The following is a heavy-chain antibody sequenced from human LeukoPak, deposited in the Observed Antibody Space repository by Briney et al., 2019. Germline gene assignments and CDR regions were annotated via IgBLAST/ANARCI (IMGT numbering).Heavy chain of an antibody. CDR3: AREYYDSSGYYYLDY. D-gene: IGHD3-22*01. J-gene: IGHJ4*02. CDR1: GFTFRSYW. Sequence: PGGSLRLSCAASGFTFRSYWMRWVRQAPGKGLEWVAVISYDGSNKYYADSVKGRFTISRDNSKNTLYLQMNSLRAEDTAVYYCAREYYDSSGYYYLDYWGQGTLVTVSS. V-gene: IGHV3-30*03. CDR2: ISYDGSNK.